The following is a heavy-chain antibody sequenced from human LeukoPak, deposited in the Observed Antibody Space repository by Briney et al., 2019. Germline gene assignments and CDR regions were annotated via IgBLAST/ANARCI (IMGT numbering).Heavy chain of an antibody. Sequence: ASVKVSCKASGYTFTIYYMHWVRQAPGQGLEWMGIINPSGGSTSYAQKFQGRVTMTRDTSTSTVYMELSSLRSEDTAVYYCARDLLRYQLLFHYYYYYGMDVWGQGTTVTVSS. V-gene: IGHV1-46*01. CDR2: INPSGGST. CDR1: GYTFTIYY. CDR3: ARDLLRYQLLFHYYYYYGMDV. J-gene: IGHJ6*02. D-gene: IGHD2-2*01.